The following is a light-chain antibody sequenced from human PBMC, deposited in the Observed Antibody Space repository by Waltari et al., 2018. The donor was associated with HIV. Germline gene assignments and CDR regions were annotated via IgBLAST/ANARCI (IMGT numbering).Light chain of an antibody. V-gene: IGKV3-11*01. CDR2: DAS. CDR1: QSVSSY. J-gene: IGKJ4*01. CDR3: QQRSNWPPLT. Sequence: EIVLTQSPATLSLSPGERATLSCRASQSVSSYLAWSHQKPGQAPRLLIYDASNSATGIPARFSGSGSGTDFTLTISSLEPEDCAVYYCQQRSNWPPLTFGGGTKVEIK.